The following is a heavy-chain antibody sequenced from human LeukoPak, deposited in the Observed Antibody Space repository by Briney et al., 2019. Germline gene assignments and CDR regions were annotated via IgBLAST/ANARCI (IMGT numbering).Heavy chain of an antibody. CDR1: GGSISSYY. V-gene: IGHV4-59*01. Sequence: TSETLSLTCTVSGGSISSYYWSWIRQPPGKGLEWIGYIYYSGSTNYNPSLKSRVTISVDTSKNQFSLKLSSVTAADTAVYYCAREERELGDFDYWGQGTLVTVSS. CDR2: IYYSGST. J-gene: IGHJ4*02. D-gene: IGHD2/OR15-2a*01. CDR3: AREERELGDFDY.